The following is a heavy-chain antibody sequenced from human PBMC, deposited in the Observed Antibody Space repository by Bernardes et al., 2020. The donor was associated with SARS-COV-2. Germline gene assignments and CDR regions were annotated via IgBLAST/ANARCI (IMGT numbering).Heavy chain of an antibody. V-gene: IGHV4-31*03. Sequence: SETLSLTCTVSGGSISGSSYSWNWIRQHPGKGLEWVGCIYYRGSTHYNPSLKSRVTISMDTSKNQFSLTLNSVTDADTAVYYCARDWSLDFWGQGTLVTVSS. CDR3: ARDWSLDF. J-gene: IGHJ4*02. CDR2: IYYRGST. CDR1: GGSISGSSYS.